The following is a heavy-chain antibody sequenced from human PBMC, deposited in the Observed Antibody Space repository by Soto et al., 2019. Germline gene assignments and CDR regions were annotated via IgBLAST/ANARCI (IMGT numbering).Heavy chain of an antibody. CDR2: ISGSGDST. D-gene: IGHD3-16*01. CDR1: GFTFSTYA. J-gene: IGHJ4*02. V-gene: IGHV3-23*01. CDR3: AKDHWGSY. Sequence: EVQLLESGGGLVQPGGSLRLSCAASGFTFSTYAMSWVRQAPGKGLEWVSAISGSGDSTFYADSVKGRFTISRDNSKNTLYLQMTTLTADDTALYHCAKDHWGSYSGQGTLVTVSS.